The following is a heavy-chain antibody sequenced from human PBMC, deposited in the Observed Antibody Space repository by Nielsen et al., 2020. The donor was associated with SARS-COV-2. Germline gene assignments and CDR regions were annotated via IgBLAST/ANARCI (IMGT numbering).Heavy chain of an antibody. CDR1: GFTFDDYA. D-gene: IGHD6-13*01. CDR2: ISWNSGSI. Sequence: SLKISCAASGFTFDDYAMHWVRQAPGKGLEWVSGISWNSGSIGYADSVKGRFTISRDNAKNSLYLQMNSLGAEDTALYYCATLAAAGHYYYYGMDVWGQGTTVTVSS. V-gene: IGHV3-9*01. J-gene: IGHJ6*02. CDR3: ATLAAAGHYYYYGMDV.